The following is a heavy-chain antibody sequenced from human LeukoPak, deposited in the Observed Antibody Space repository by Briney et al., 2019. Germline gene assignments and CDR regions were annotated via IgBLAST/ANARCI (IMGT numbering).Heavy chain of an antibody. CDR1: GYTFTSYY. Sequence: ASVKVSCNASGYTFTSYYMHWVRQAPGQGLEWMGIINPSGGSTSYAQKFQGRVTMTRDMSTSTVYIELSSLRSEDTAVYYCARDRAVCTNGVCAFDYWGQGTLVTVSS. V-gene: IGHV1-46*01. CDR3: ARDRAVCTNGVCAFDY. J-gene: IGHJ4*02. D-gene: IGHD2-8*01. CDR2: INPSGGST.